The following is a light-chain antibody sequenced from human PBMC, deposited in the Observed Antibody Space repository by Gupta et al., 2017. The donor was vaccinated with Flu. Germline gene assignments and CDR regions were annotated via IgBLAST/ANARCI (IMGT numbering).Light chain of an antibody. V-gene: IGKV3D-15*01. CDR2: GAS. CDR1: QSVSSD. Sequence: IVMTQSPGTLSVSPGERATLSCRASQSVSSDLAWYQQKPGQAPRLLIYGASIRDTGIPSRFTGSGSGTEFTLTITSLQSEDFAVYYCQQYANWPPLYTFGQGTKLEIK. CDR3: QQYANWPPLYT. J-gene: IGKJ2*01.